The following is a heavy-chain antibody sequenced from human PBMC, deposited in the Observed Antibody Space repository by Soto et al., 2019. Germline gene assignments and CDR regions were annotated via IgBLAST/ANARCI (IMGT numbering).Heavy chain of an antibody. CDR1: GGSISSYY. Sequence: SSETLSLTCTVSGGSISSYYWSWIRQPPGKGLEWIGYIYYSGSTNYNPSLKSRVTISVDTSKNQFSLKLSSVTAADTAVYYCARRLLDYDFWSGFDYWGQGTLVTVSS. J-gene: IGHJ4*02. CDR3: ARRLLDYDFWSGFDY. CDR2: IYYSGST. V-gene: IGHV4-59*08. D-gene: IGHD3-3*01.